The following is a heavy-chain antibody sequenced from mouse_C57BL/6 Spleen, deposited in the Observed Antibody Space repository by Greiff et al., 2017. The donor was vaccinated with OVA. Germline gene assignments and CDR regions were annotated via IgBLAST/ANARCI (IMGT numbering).Heavy chain of an antibody. CDR1: GFNIKDDY. CDR2: IDPENGDT. D-gene: IGHD1-1*01. J-gene: IGHJ3*01. V-gene: IGHV14-4*01. CDR3: TTHYYGSTAY. Sequence: EVKLVESGAELVRPGASVKLSCTASGFNIKDDYMHWVKQRPEQGLEWIGWIDPENGDTEYASKFQGKATITADTSSNTAYLQLSSLTSEDTAVYYCTTHYYGSTAYWGQGTLVTVSA.